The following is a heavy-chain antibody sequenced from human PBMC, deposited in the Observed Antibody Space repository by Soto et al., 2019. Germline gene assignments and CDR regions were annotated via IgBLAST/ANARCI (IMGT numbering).Heavy chain of an antibody. J-gene: IGHJ4*02. D-gene: IGHD3-10*01. Sequence: PGGSLRLSCAASGFTFSSYDMHWVRQATGKGLEWVSAIGTAGDTYYPGSVKGRFTISRENAKNSLYLQMNSLRAGDTAVYYCARERYYYGSGDFWGQGTLVTVSS. CDR3: ARERYYYGSGDF. CDR2: IGTAGDT. CDR1: GFTFSSYD. V-gene: IGHV3-13*04.